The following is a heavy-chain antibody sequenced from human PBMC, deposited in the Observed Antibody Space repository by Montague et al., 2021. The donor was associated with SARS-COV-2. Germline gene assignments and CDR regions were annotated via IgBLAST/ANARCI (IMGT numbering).Heavy chain of an antibody. D-gene: IGHD6-19*01. CDR2: IYNSEST. CDR1: GASVNGYY. CDR3: ARGRFNKWLLTYYLDH. J-gene: IGHJ4*02. V-gene: IGHV4-59*02. Sequence: SETLSLTCAVSGASVNGYYWSWIRQPPGKGLEWIGYIYNSESTNYNPSLKSRVTISRDTSNGHFSLKLTSVTAADTAVYYCARGRFNKWLLTYYLDHWGQGILVRVSS.